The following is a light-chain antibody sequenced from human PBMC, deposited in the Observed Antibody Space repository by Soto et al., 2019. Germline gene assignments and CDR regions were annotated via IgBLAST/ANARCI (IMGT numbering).Light chain of an antibody. CDR1: QTISSW. CDR3: QQYNNYWT. CDR2: KAS. Sequence: DIQMTQSPSTLSGSVGDRVTITCRASQTISSWLAWYQQKPGKAPKLLIYKASTLKSGVPSRFSGSGSGTEFTLTINNLQPDDFATYYCQQYNNYWTFGQGTKVHIK. J-gene: IGKJ1*01. V-gene: IGKV1-5*03.